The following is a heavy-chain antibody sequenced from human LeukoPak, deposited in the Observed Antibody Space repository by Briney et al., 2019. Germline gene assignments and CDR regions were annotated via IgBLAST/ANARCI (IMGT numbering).Heavy chain of an antibody. V-gene: IGHV3-53*01. Sequence: GGSLRLSCAASGFTVSSNYMSWIRRAPGKGLEWVSVIYSGGSTDYADSVKGRFAISRDNSKNMLYLQLNSLRAEDTAVYYCARVDYGSGSYFDYWGQGTLVTVSS. CDR2: IYSGGST. J-gene: IGHJ4*02. D-gene: IGHD3-10*01. CDR1: GFTVSSNY. CDR3: ARVDYGSGSYFDY.